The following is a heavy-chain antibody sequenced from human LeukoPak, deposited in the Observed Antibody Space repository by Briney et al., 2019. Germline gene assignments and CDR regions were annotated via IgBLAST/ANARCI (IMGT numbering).Heavy chain of an antibody. V-gene: IGHV3-23*01. CDR1: GFTFRNYG. CDR3: AKGHGDWYFYYFDY. D-gene: IGHD2-21*02. J-gene: IGHJ4*02. CDR2: ISGSGDST. Sequence: PGGSLRLSCAVSGFTFRNYGMSWVRQAPGKGLEWVSAISGSGDSTYYTDSVKGWFTISRDNDKNTLYLQMSSLRDEDTAIYYCAKGHGDWYFYYFDYWGQGTLVTVSS.